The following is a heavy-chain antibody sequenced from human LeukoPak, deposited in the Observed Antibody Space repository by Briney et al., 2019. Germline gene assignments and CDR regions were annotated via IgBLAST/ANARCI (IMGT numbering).Heavy chain of an antibody. D-gene: IGHD6-13*01. Sequence: GGSLRLSCAASGFTVSRNYMSWVRQAPGKGLEWVSVIYSGGRTYYADSVKGRFTISRDNSKNTLYLQMNRLRGDATAVYYCARAGPTSSWHQFDYWGQGTLVTVSS. CDR1: GFTVSRNY. J-gene: IGHJ4*02. CDR3: ARAGPTSSWHQFDY. CDR2: IYSGGRT. V-gene: IGHV3-66*01.